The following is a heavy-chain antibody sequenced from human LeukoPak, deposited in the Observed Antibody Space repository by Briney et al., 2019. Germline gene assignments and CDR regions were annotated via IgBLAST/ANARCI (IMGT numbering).Heavy chain of an antibody. Sequence: GGSLRLSCAASVFTFSSYAMSWVRQAPGKGLEWVSAISGSGGSTYYADSVKGRFAISRDNSKNTLYLQMNRLRAEDTAVYYCAKARSRGLDYWGQGTLVTVSS. CDR1: VFTFSSYA. CDR2: ISGSGGST. V-gene: IGHV3-23*01. J-gene: IGHJ4*02. CDR3: AKARSRGLDY.